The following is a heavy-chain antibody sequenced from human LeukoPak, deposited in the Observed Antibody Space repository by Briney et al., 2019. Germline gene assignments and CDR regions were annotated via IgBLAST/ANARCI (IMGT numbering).Heavy chain of an antibody. J-gene: IGHJ4*02. V-gene: IGHV3-33*01. CDR2: IWYDGSNK. D-gene: IGHD1-1*01. CDR1: GFTFSSYG. CDR3: ARERNWNGPFDY. Sequence: GRSLRLSCAASGFTFSSYGMHWVRQAPGKGLEWVAVIWYDGSNKYYADSVKGRFIISRDNSKNTLYLQMNSLRAEDTAVYYCARERNWNGPFDYWGQGTLVTVSS.